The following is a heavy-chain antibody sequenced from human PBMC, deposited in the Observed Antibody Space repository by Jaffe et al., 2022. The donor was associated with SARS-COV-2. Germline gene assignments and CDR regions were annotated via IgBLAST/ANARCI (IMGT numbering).Heavy chain of an antibody. D-gene: IGHD3-9*01. CDR2: LNPGNGNT. Sequence: QVQLVQSGAEVWKPGASVKVSCKASGYTFTNYHIHWVRQAPGQGLEWVGWLNPGNGNTKYSQKFQGRVSISRDTSANAAFMELSSLRSEDTAVYYCARDLTLDPWGQGTLVTVSS. J-gene: IGHJ5*02. CDR3: ARDLTLDP. CDR1: GYTFTNYH. V-gene: IGHV1-3*01.